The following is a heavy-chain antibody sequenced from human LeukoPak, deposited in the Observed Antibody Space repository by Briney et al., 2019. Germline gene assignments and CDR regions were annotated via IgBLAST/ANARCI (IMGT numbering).Heavy chain of an antibody. CDR1: GGSISSYD. V-gene: IGHV4-59*01. CDR3: ARDVGGSGWYVWFDP. Sequence: SETLSLTCTISGGSISSYDWSWIRQPPGKGLEWIEYIYYSGSTNYNPSLKSRVTISVDTSKNQFSLKLSSVTAADTAVYYCARDVGGSGWYVWFDPWGQGTLVTVSS. CDR2: IYYSGST. J-gene: IGHJ5*02. D-gene: IGHD6-19*01.